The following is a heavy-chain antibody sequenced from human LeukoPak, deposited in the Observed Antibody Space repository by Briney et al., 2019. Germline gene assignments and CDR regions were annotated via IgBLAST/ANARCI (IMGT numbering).Heavy chain of an antibody. CDR1: GGSIRSYY. Sequence: PSETLSLTCTVPGGSIRSYYWSWIRQPPGKGLEWIGYIYYSGSTNYNPSLKSRVTISVDTSKNQFSLKLSSVTAADTAVYYCARQGAGVPFDYWGRGTLVTVSS. J-gene: IGHJ4*02. CDR2: IYYSGST. CDR3: ARQGAGVPFDY. V-gene: IGHV4-59*08. D-gene: IGHD3-10*01.